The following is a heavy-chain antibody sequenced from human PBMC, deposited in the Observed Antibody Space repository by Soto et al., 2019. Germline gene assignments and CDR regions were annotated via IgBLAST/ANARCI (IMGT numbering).Heavy chain of an antibody. Sequence: QVQLQESGPGLVKPSQTLSLTCTVSGGSIGSGGYFWSWIRQHPGKGLEWIGDIDYSGSTYSNPSIKSRVTISVDTSKNQFSLKLSSVTAADTAVYYCARDILLWFGELPPRAHDAFDIWGQGTMVTVSS. J-gene: IGHJ3*02. V-gene: IGHV4-31*03. CDR3: ARDILLWFGELPPRAHDAFDI. CDR2: IDYSGST. CDR1: GGSIGSGGYF. D-gene: IGHD3-10*01.